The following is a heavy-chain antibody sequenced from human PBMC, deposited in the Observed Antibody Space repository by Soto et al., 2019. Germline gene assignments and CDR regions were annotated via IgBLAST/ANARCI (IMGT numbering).Heavy chain of an antibody. V-gene: IGHV1-18*01. Sequence: ASGKVSCKASGYTFTSYCISWVRQAPGQGLKWMGWISAYNGNTNYAQKLQGRVTMTTDTSTSTAYMELRSLRSDDTAVYYCARGVEVLRFLEWLLYNDYWGQGTLVTVSS. CDR1: GYTFTSYC. CDR3: ARGVEVLRFLEWLLYNDY. D-gene: IGHD3-3*01. J-gene: IGHJ4*02. CDR2: ISAYNGNT.